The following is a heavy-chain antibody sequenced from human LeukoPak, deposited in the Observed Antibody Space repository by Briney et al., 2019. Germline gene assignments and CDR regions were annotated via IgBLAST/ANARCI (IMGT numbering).Heavy chain of an antibody. Sequence: PGGSLRLSCAASGFTFSSYAMSWVRQAPGKGLEWVSAISGSGGSTYYADSVKGRFTISRDNSKNTPYLQMNSLRAEDTAVYYCAKAYYYDSSGTNWFDPWGQGTLVTVSS. D-gene: IGHD3-22*01. V-gene: IGHV3-23*01. CDR3: AKAYYYDSSGTNWFDP. CDR1: GFTFSSYA. J-gene: IGHJ5*02. CDR2: ISGSGGST.